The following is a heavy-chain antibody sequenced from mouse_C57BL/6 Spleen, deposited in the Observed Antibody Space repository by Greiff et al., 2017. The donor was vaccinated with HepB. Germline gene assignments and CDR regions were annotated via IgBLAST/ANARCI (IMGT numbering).Heavy chain of an antibody. J-gene: IGHJ4*01. CDR2: ISNLAYSI. V-gene: IGHV5-15*01. CDR3: ARHWDVYAMDY. Sequence: DVHLVESGGGLVQPGGSLKLSCAASGFTFSDYGMAWVRQAPRKGPEWVAFISNLAYSIYYADTVTGRFTISRENAKNTLYLEMSSLRSEDTAMYYCARHWDVYAMDYWGQGTSVTVSS. D-gene: IGHD4-1*01. CDR1: GFTFSDYG.